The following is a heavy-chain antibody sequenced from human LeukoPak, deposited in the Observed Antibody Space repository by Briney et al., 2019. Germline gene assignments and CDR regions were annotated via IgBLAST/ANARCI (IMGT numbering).Heavy chain of an antibody. CDR2: IYHSGST. J-gene: IGHJ4*02. Sequence: SETLSLTCAVSGGSISSSNWWSWVRQPPGKGLEWIGEIYHSGSTNYNPSLKSRVTISVDTSKNQFSLNLSSVTAADTAVYYCATGNSYYFDYWGQGTLVTVSS. CDR1: GGSISSSNW. V-gene: IGHV4-4*02. CDR3: ATGNSYYFDY.